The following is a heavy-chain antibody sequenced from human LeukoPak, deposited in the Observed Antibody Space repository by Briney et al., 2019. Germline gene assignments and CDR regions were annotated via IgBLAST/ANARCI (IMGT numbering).Heavy chain of an antibody. CDR3: ARDRPVSLSYYIDV. J-gene: IGHJ6*03. CDR2: INYSGTT. CDR1: GGSISSSTYY. V-gene: IGHV4-39*07. Sequence: PSETLSLTCSVSGGSISSSTYYWGWIRQPPGKGLEWIATINYSGTTHYNPSLKSRVTISADTSNNQFSLKVNSVTAADTAVYYCARDRPVSLSYYIDVWGKGTTVTISS. D-gene: IGHD2/OR15-2a*01.